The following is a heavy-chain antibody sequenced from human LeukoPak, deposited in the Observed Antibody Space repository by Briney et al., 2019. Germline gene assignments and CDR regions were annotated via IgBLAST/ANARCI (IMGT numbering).Heavy chain of an antibody. J-gene: IGHJ3*01. CDR1: GYNFNTYG. CDR3: ARDGGVAVAAFEAFDV. Sequence: ASVKVSCKASGYNFNTYGLSWLRQAPGQGLEWMGWISAYNGNTDYAQKFQGRVTMTTDTSTTTTYMELRGLRSDDTAVYYCARDGGVAVAAFEAFDVWGQGTMVTVSS. D-gene: IGHD6-19*01. V-gene: IGHV1-18*01. CDR2: ISAYNGNT.